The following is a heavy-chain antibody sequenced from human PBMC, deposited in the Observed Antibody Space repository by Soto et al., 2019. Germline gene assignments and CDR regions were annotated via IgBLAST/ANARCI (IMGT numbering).Heavy chain of an antibody. CDR2: IYYSGST. V-gene: IGHV4-59*01. CDR3: ARAVGYNWNYGPGNWFDP. J-gene: IGHJ5*02. CDR1: GGSISSYY. D-gene: IGHD1-7*01. Sequence: KTSETLSLTCTVSGGSISSYYWSWIRQPPGKGLEWIGYIYYSGSTNYNPSLKSRVTISVDTSKNQFSLKLSSVTAADTAVYYCARAVGYNWNYGPGNWFDPWGQGTLVTVSS.